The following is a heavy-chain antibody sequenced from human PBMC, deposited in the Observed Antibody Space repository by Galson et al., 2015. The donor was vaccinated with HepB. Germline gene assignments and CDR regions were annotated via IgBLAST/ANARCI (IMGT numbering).Heavy chain of an antibody. V-gene: IGHV5-51*01. CDR2: IYPGDSDT. CDR3: ARHQSGITIFGVAPTSAFDI. J-gene: IGHJ3*02. CDR1: GYSFTSYW. Sequence: QSGAEVKKPGESLKISCKGSGYSFTSYWIGWVRQMPGKGLEWMGIIYPGDSDTRYSPSFQGQVTISADKSISTAYLQWSSLKASDTAMYYCARHQSGITIFGVAPTSAFDIWGQGTMVTVSS. D-gene: IGHD3-3*01.